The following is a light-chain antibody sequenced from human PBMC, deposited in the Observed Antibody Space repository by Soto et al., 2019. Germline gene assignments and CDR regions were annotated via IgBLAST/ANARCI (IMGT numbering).Light chain of an antibody. Sequence: QSLLTQPPSVSAALGNKATTSSPGSTSNIGGNSVSWYQQHPGTAPKLLIYDDNNRPSWIPDRFSGSKSGTSATLGITGCQTGDEDDYYCGSWDSSVSAYVFGTGTKVTVL. V-gene: IGLV1-51*01. CDR3: GSWDSSVSAYV. CDR1: TSNIGGNS. CDR2: DDN. J-gene: IGLJ1*01.